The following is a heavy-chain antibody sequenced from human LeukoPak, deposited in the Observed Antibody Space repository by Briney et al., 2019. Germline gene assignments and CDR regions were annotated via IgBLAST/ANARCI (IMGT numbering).Heavy chain of an antibody. Sequence: GASVKVSCKASGYTFTSYGISWVRQAPGQGLEWMGRIIPILGIANYAQKFQGRVTITADKSTSTAYMELSSLRSEDTAVYYCARDKRGMDVWGQGTTVTVSS. CDR2: IIPILGIA. D-gene: IGHD6-25*01. CDR3: ARDKRGMDV. J-gene: IGHJ6*02. V-gene: IGHV1-69*04. CDR1: GYTFTSYG.